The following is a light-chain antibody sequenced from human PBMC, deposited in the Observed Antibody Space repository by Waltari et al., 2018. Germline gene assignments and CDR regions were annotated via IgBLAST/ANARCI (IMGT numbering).Light chain of an antibody. J-gene: IGKJ1*01. CDR2: AAS. V-gene: IGKV3-20*01. CDR1: QSISKY. Sequence: VLTQSPGTLSLSPGETATLSCRASQSISKYLVWYQQRPGHAPRLRIYAASTSATGVPDRFSGSGYGTDFTLTISRLEPEDCAVYYCQNHERLPATFGQGTKVEIK. CDR3: QNHERLPAT.